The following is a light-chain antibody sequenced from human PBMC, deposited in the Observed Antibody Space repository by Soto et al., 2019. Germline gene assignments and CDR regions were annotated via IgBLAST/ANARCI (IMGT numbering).Light chain of an antibody. J-gene: IGKJ3*01. CDR3: QPSYSIPA. V-gene: IGKV1-39*01. CDR2: AAS. Sequence: DFQMTQYPSSLSASVGDRVTITCRASQSINNYLNWYQQKPGKAPTLLINAASSLQSGVPSRFSGSGAGTDFTLTISSLQPEDFATYYCQPSYSIPAFGPGTKVAIK. CDR1: QSINNY.